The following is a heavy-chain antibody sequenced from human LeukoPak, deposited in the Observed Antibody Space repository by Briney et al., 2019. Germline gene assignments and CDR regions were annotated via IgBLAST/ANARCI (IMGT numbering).Heavy chain of an antibody. Sequence: GRSLRLSCAASGFTFSSYGMHWVRQAPGKGLEWVANINQGGTVKHYVDSLKGRFTISRDNARDSVYLQMSSLRVEDTAVYYCASETQDVFDIWGQGTLVTVSS. CDR3: ASETQDVFDI. CDR2: INQGGTVK. CDR1: GFTFSSYG. V-gene: IGHV3-7*01. J-gene: IGHJ3*02.